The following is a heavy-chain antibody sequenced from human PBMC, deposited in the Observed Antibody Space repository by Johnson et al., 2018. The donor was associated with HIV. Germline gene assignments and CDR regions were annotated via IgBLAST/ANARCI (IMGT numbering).Heavy chain of an antibody. D-gene: IGHD2-2*01. CDR3: AKDLHGDQLGDDAFDI. CDR1: GFTFSSYA. J-gene: IGHJ3*02. Sequence: VQLVESGGGLVQPGGSLRLSCAASGFTFSSYAMSWVRQAPGKGLEWVSAISGSGGSTYYADSVKGRFTISRDNSKNTLYLTMNSRRAEDTAVYYCAKDLHGDQLGDDAFDIWGQGTMVTVSS. CDR2: ISGSGGST. V-gene: IGHV3-23*04.